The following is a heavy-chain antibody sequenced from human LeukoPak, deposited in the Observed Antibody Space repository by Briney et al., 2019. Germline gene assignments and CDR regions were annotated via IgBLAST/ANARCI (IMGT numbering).Heavy chain of an antibody. CDR1: GLTFSSHW. CDR2: ITNDGSST. Sequence: PGGSLRLSCAASGLTFSSHWMHWVRQAPGKGLVWVSRITNDGSSTTYADSVKGRFTISRDNAKNMLYLQVNSLRAEDTAVYYCAREGDSSGPDFEYWGQGALVTVSS. J-gene: IGHJ4*02. V-gene: IGHV3-74*01. CDR3: AREGDSSGPDFEY. D-gene: IGHD3-22*01.